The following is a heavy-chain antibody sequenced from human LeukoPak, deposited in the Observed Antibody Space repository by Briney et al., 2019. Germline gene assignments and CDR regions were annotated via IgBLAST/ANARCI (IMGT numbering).Heavy chain of an antibody. V-gene: IGHV4-59*01. D-gene: IGHD3-10*01. Sequence: SETLSLTCTVSGGSISSYYWSWIRQPPGKGLEWIGYIYYSGSTNYNPSLKSRVTVSVDTSKNQFPLKLSSVTAADTAVYYCARLLWFGEYYFDYWGQGTLVTVSS. CDR1: GGSISSYY. J-gene: IGHJ4*02. CDR3: ARLLWFGEYYFDY. CDR2: IYYSGST.